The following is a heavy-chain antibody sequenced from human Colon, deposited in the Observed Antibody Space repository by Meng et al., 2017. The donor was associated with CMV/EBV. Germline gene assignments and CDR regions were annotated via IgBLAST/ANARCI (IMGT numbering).Heavy chain of an antibody. CDR3: AKDLTSGYGAHWDY. D-gene: IGHD3-22*01. CDR2: INPLNGGT. J-gene: IGHJ4*02. Sequence: ASVKVSCKASGYTLAGHYMHWVRQAPGQGLEWIGWINPLNGGTRFAQKFQGRVTMTSDTSSSTIYMELIRLASDDTAVYYCAKDLTSGYGAHWDYWGQGTLVTV. V-gene: IGHV1-2*02. CDR1: GYTLAGHY.